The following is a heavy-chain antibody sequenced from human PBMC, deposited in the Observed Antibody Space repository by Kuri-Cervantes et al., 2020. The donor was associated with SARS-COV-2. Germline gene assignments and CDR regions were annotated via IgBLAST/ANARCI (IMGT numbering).Heavy chain of an antibody. D-gene: IGHD2-2*01. Sequence: SETLSLTCAVYGGSFSGYYWSWIRQPPGKGLEWIGEINHSGSTNYNPSLKSRVTISVDTSKNQFSLKMSSLTAADTAVYYCARAPIVVVKSATHVPGGYFDYWGQGTLVTVSS. CDR3: ARAPIVVVKSATHVPGGYFDY. J-gene: IGHJ4*02. V-gene: IGHV4-34*01. CDR1: GGSFSGYY. CDR2: INHSGST.